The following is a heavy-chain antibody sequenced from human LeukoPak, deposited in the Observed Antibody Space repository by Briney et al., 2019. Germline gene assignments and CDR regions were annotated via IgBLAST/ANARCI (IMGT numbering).Heavy chain of an antibody. V-gene: IGHV3-74*03. CDR1: GFTFSSYW. J-gene: IGHJ6*02. CDR3: AREDPYSEGMDV. D-gene: IGHD3-9*01. CDR2: INSDGSSE. Sequence: PGGSLRLSCAASGFTFSSYWMHWVRQAPGKGLVWVSRINSDGSSETYADSVKGRFTISRDNAKNTLYVQMNSLRAEDTAVYYCAREDPYSEGMDVWGQGTSVTASS.